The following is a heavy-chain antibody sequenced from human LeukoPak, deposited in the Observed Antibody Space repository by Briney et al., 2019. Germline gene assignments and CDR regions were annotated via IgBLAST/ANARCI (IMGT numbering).Heavy chain of an antibody. J-gene: IGHJ4*02. Sequence: LTGGSLRLSCAASGFTFSSYGMHWVRQAPGKGLEWVSAISGSGTNTYYADSVKGRFTISRDNSENTLYMQVNSLKAEDTAIYFCARGKAAIGSRTAFDYWGQGTLVTVSS. D-gene: IGHD6-13*01. V-gene: IGHV3-23*01. CDR1: GFTFSSYG. CDR2: ISGSGTNT. CDR3: ARGKAAIGSRTAFDY.